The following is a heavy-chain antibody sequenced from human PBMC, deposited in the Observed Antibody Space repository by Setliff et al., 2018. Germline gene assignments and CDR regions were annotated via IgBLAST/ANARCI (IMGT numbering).Heavy chain of an antibody. Sequence: PSETLSLTCTVSNGSISTQYWSWIRQPPGKGLEWIASVYYSGTTYYNPSLESRVTISADTSKNQFSLKLTSVTAADTAVYFCARNPFKLPELAIYGYFDYWGQGTLVTVSS. J-gene: IGHJ4*02. CDR1: NGSISTQY. D-gene: IGHD3-3*01. V-gene: IGHV4-59*11. CDR2: VYYSGTT. CDR3: ARNPFKLPELAIYGYFDY.